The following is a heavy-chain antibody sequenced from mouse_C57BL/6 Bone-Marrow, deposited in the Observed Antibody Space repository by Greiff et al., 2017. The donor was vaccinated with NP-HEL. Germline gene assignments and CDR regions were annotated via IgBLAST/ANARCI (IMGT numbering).Heavy chain of an antibody. CDR3: VSYDYLYAMDY. CDR1: GFSFNTYA. D-gene: IGHD2-4*01. Sequence: EVQLVESGGGLVQPKGSLKLSCAASGFSFNTYAMNWVRQAPGKGLEWVARIRSKSNNYATYYADSVKDRFTISRDDSESMLYLQMNNLKTEDTAMYYCVSYDYLYAMDYWGQGTSVTVSS. J-gene: IGHJ4*01. CDR2: IRSKSNNYAT. V-gene: IGHV10-1*01.